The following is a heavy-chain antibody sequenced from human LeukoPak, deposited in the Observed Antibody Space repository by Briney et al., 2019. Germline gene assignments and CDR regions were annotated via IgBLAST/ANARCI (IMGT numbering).Heavy chain of an antibody. D-gene: IGHD3-22*01. CDR3: ARASDSSGYLYYYYGMDV. CDR1: GYTFTSYG. V-gene: IGHV1-18*01. Sequence: ASVKVSCKASGYTFTSYGISWVRQAPGQGLEWMGWISAYNGNTNYAQKLQGRVTMTTDTSTSTAYMELRSLRSDDTAVYYCARASDSSGYLYYYYGMDVRGQGTTVTVSS. CDR2: ISAYNGNT. J-gene: IGHJ6*02.